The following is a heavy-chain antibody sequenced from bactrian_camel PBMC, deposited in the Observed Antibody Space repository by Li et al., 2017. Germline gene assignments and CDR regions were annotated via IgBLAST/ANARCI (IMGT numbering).Heavy chain of an antibody. Sequence: HVQLVESGGGSVQAGGSLTLSCAASPYSSRTEFMAWFRQASGQKREAVAAVDRDGGLSYGHSVKGRFTVSLDNAKNTMYLQMNDLEPEDSAIYYCASGSFTVAYGMEFREGDFDYWGQGTQVTVS. CDR3: ASGSFTVAYGMEFREGDFDY. D-gene: IGHD7*01. CDR2: VDRDGGL. V-gene: IGHV3S53*01. J-gene: IGHJ6*01. CDR1: PYSSRTEF.